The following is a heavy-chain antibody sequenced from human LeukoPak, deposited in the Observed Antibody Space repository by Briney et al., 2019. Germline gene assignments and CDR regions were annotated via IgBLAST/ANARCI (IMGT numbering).Heavy chain of an antibody. V-gene: IGHV3-23*01. J-gene: IGHJ3*02. CDR2: ISGSGGST. CDR3: AKLGYYYDSRTDDAFDI. CDR1: AFTLSTYA. D-gene: IGHD3-22*01. Sequence: GGSLRLSCAASAFTLSTYAMSWVRQAPGKGLEWVSAISGSGGSTYYADSVKGRFTISRDNSKNTLYLQMNSLRAEDTAVYYCAKLGYYYDSRTDDAFDIWGQGTMVTVSS.